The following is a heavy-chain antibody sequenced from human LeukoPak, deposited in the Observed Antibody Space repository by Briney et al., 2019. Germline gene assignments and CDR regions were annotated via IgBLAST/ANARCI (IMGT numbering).Heavy chain of an antibody. CDR1: GGSFSNYY. CDR2: INHSGST. Sequence: SETLSLTCAVYGGSFSNYYWSWIRQPPGKGLEGIGEINHSGSTNYNPSLKSRVTISVDTSKNQFSLKLTSVTAADTAVHYCARGDIQIQLGPHVDYWGQGTLVTVSS. V-gene: IGHV4-34*01. CDR3: ARGDIQIQLGPHVDY. D-gene: IGHD5-18*01. J-gene: IGHJ4*02.